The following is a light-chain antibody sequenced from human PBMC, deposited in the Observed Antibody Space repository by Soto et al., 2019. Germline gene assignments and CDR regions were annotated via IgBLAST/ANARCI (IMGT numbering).Light chain of an antibody. CDR2: WAS. J-gene: IGKJ2*01. Sequence: DIVMTQSPDSLAVCLGERATINYKSSQSALYSSNNKNYLAWYQQKPGQPPKLLIYWASTRESGVPDRFSGSGSGTDFTLTISSLQAEDVAVYYCQQYYSTPYTFGQGTKLEIK. CDR3: QQYYSTPYT. CDR1: QSALYSSNNKNY. V-gene: IGKV4-1*01.